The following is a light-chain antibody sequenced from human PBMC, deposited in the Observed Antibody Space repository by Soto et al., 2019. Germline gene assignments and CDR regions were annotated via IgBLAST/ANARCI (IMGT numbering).Light chain of an antibody. CDR1: SSNIENNY. CDR2: DSE. V-gene: IGLV1-51*01. CDR3: GTWDNSLSAVV. Sequence: QSVLTQPPSVSAAPGQRVTISSSGSSSNIENNYVSWYQHLPGTAPKLLIYDSEKRPSGIPDRFSGSKSGTSATLGITGLQTGDEADYYCGTWDNSLSAVVFGGGTKLTVL. J-gene: IGLJ2*01.